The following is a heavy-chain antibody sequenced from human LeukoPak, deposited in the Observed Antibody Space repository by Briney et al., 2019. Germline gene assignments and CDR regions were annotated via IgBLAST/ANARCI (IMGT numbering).Heavy chain of an antibody. CDR3: AREVLVSWLQSTVGYFDL. D-gene: IGHD5-24*01. V-gene: IGHV4-59*01. CDR1: GGSISSYY. CDR2: IYYSGST. J-gene: IGHJ2*01. Sequence: PSETLSLTCTVSGGSISSYYWSWIRQPAGKGLEWIGYIYYSGSTNNNPSLKSRVTISVDTSKNQFSLKLSSVTAADTAVYYCAREVLVSWLQSTVGYFDLWGRGTLVTVSS.